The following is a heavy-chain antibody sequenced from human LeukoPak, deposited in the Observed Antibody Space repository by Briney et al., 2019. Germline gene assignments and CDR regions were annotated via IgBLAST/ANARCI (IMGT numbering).Heavy chain of an antibody. D-gene: IGHD2/OR15-2a*01. V-gene: IGHV4-39*07. CDR3: TRDMGSFFQDV. CDR2: FSYNVRT. Sequence: KTSETLSLTCTVSGGPITSSGDHWGWLRQSPGKGLEWIGSFSYNVRTYYNPSLESRIVISVEASKNQFSLKVISVTAADTAVYFCTRDMGSFFQDVWGKGTTVTVSS. CDR1: GGPITSSGDH. J-gene: IGHJ6*03.